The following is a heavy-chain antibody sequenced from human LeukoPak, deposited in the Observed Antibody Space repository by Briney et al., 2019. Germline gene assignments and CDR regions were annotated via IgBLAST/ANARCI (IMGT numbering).Heavy chain of an antibody. CDR1: GGSFSGYY. D-gene: IGHD6-19*01. V-gene: IGHV4-34*01. CDR3: ARGRRVRSSGWESANWYFDL. CDR2: INHSGST. J-gene: IGHJ2*01. Sequence: SETLSLTCAVYGGSFSGYYWSWIRQPPGKGLEWIGEINHSGSTSYNPSLKSRVTISVDTSKNQFSLKLSSVTAADTAVYYCARGRRVRSSGWESANWYFDLWGRGTLVTVSS.